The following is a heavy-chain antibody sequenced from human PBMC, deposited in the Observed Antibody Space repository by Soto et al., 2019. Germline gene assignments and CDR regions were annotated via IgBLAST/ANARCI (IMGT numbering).Heavy chain of an antibody. CDR3: AKDRDPDSVWDIDF. Sequence: GGSLRLSCAASGFTFSLYTMSWVRQAPGKGLEWVSGIYGSASETFYADSVKGRFTISRDQSRNTLYLQMNSLRAEDTAVYYCAKDRDPDSVWDIDFWGQGTRVTVSS. CDR1: GFTFSLYT. J-gene: IGHJ4*02. CDR2: IYGSASET. D-gene: IGHD3-16*01. V-gene: IGHV3-23*01.